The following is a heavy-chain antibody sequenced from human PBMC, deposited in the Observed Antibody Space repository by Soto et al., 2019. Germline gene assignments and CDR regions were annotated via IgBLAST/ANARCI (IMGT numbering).Heavy chain of an antibody. CDR3: AKGGRQWLVTSDFNY. V-gene: IGHV3-21*01. CDR2: ISSNSNYI. CDR1: GFSFSNYG. D-gene: IGHD6-19*01. J-gene: IGHJ4*02. Sequence: PGGSLRLSCAASGFSFSNYGMNWVRQAPEKGLELVSSISSNSNYIYNADSVKGRFTISRDSSKNTVSLEMTSLRAEDIVFYYCAKGGRQWLVTSDFNYWGQGALVTVSS.